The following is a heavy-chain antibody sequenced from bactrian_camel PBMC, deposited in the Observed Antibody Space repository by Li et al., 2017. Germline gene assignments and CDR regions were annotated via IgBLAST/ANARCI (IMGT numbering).Heavy chain of an antibody. CDR2: IDKDGDT. J-gene: IGHJ4*01. Sequence: HVQLVESGGGSVQAGGSLRLSCSYSGDIYYTACMGWFRQAPGREREGVAVIDKDGDTGYAHSVKGRFTISRGGPKNAMSLQMNSLKPEDTATYYCGASLAYCDGRDRRPSDYNYWGQGTQVTVS. D-gene: IGHD1*01. CDR3: GASLAYCDGRDRRPSDYNY. CDR1: GDIYYTAC. V-gene: IGHV3S53*01.